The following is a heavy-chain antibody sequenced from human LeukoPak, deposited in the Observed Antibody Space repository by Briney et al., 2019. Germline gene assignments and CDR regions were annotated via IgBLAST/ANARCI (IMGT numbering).Heavy chain of an antibody. Sequence: SGGSLRLSCAASGLTFSSYGMHWVRQAPGKGLEWVAVISYDGSNKYYADSVKGRFTISRDNSKNTLYLQMNSLRAEDTAVYYCALSSSWYGGFFDYWGQGTLVTVSS. V-gene: IGHV3-30*03. CDR1: GLTFSSYG. CDR2: ISYDGSNK. J-gene: IGHJ4*02. D-gene: IGHD6-13*01. CDR3: ALSSSWYGGFFDY.